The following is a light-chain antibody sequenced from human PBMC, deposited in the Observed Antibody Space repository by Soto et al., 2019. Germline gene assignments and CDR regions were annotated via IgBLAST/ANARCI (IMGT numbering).Light chain of an antibody. J-gene: IGKJ1*01. CDR1: QSISRY. V-gene: IGKV1-39*01. Sequence: IRMTHSPSSLSASVGDXXXXXXXASQSISRYLNWYQHIPGKAPKLLVYAAATLQTGVPSRFSGIGSGTDFTLTISSLHPEDFATYYCQQSYIAPRTFGQGTKVDVK. CDR2: AAA. CDR3: QQSYIAPRT.